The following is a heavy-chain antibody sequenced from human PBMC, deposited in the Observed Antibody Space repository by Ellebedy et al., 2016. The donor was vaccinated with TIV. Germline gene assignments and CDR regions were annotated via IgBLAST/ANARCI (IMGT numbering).Heavy chain of an antibody. CDR3: ARDSGDYYFDY. CDR2: IKSSNGDT. D-gene: IGHD1-26*01. Sequence: AASVKVSCKASGYTFTKYAFNWVRQAPGQGLEWMGFIKSSNGDTSYAQKYQGRVTMTTDTSTSTVYMALRSLRSDDTAVYYCARDSGDYYFDYWGQGTLVTVSS. V-gene: IGHV1-18*01. CDR1: GYTFTKYA. J-gene: IGHJ4*02.